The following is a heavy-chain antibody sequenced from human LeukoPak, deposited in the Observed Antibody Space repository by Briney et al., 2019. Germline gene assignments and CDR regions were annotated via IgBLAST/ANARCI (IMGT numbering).Heavy chain of an antibody. V-gene: IGHV3-23*01. CDR1: GLTFSSYA. CDR2: ISGSGGST. D-gene: IGHD3-22*01. Sequence: GGSLRLSCAASGLTFSSYAMSWVRQAPGKGLEWVSAISGSGGSTYYADSVKCRFTISRANSKNTLYLQMNSLRAEDTAVYYWAIVAYYYDSSGYYYFDYWGQRTLVTVFS. CDR3: AIVAYYYDSSGYYYFDY. J-gene: IGHJ4*02.